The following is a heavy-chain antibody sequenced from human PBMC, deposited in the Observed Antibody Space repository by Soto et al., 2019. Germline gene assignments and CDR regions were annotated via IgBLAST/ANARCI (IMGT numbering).Heavy chain of an antibody. V-gene: IGHV4-59*01. D-gene: IGHD3-22*01. Sequence: SETLSLTCTVSGVSISSNYWSWIRQPPGKGLEWIGYIYYSGSTNYNRSLKSRVTISVDTSKNQFSMKLTSVTAADTAIYYCARGWSGYDNSGYLWFGPWGQGTLVTVS. CDR2: IYYSGST. CDR1: GVSISSNY. J-gene: IGHJ5*02. CDR3: ARGWSGYDNSGYLWFGP.